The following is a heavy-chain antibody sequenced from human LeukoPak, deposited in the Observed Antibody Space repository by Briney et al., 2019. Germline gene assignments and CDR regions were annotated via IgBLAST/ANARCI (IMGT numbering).Heavy chain of an antibody. CDR1: GLTFSSYA. V-gene: IGHV3-30*18. CDR2: ISYDGSNK. J-gene: IGHJ3*02. CDR3: AKKRGSGWSNSFDI. Sequence: GGSLRLSCAASGLTFSSYAMHWVRQAPGKGLEWVTVISYDGSNKFYTDSVKGRFTISRDTSKNTLFLQMDSLRPEDTAVYYCAKKRGSGWSNSFDIWGQGTMVTVSS. D-gene: IGHD6-19*01.